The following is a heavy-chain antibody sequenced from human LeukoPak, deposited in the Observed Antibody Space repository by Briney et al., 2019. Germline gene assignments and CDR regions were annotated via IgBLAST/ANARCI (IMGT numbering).Heavy chain of an antibody. V-gene: IGHV3-23*01. CDR2: ISGSGGST. Sequence: PGGSLRLSCAASGFTFSNYAMSWVRQAPGKGLKWVSAISGSGGSTYYADSVKGRFTISRDNSKNTLYLQMNSLRAEDTAVYYCARASIAARRAFDYWGQGTLVTVSS. CDR3: ARASIAARRAFDY. D-gene: IGHD6-6*01. J-gene: IGHJ4*02. CDR1: GFTFSNYA.